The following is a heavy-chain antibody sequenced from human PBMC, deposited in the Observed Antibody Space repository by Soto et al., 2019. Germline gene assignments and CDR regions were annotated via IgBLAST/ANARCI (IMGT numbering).Heavy chain of an antibody. V-gene: IGHV3-7*01. CDR3: GRGAHYDFWSGYYA. CDR2: IKQDGSET. J-gene: IGHJ5*02. CDR1: GFTFSSYW. D-gene: IGHD3-3*01. Sequence: GGSLRLSCAASGFTFSSYWMSWVRQAPGKGLEWVANIKQDGSETYYVDSVKGRITISRDKAKNSLYLQMNSLRAEDTAVYYCGRGAHYDFWSGYYAWGQGTLVTVSS.